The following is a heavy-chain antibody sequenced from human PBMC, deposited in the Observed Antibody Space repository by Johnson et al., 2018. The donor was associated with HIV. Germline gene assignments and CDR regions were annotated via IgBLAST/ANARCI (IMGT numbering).Heavy chain of an antibody. J-gene: IGHJ3*02. D-gene: IGHD4/OR15-4a*01. CDR1: GFTFSSYA. CDR3: AREVPEVAVDI. Sequence: QVQVVESGGGVVQPGRSLRLSCAASGFTFSSYAMHWVRQAPGKGLEWVAVISYDGSNKYYADSVKGRFTISRDNAKNSLYLQMNSLRAEDTAVYYCAREVPEVAVDIWGQGTMVTVSS. V-gene: IGHV3-30-3*01. CDR2: ISYDGSNK.